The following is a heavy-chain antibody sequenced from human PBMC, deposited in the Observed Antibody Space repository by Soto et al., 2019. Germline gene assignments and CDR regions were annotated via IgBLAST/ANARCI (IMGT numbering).Heavy chain of an antibody. D-gene: IGHD7-27*01. J-gene: IGHJ4*02. CDR1: GDSVSRGSYH. CDR2: NPYTGSP. Sequence: SEPRSRTWTVSGDSVSRGSYHGSWLRQPPGKVLEWIGFNPYTGSPDYNPSLKSRVVISIDRSKNQFSLKLSSVTATDTAVYLCAKVGWGGDSWGQGTLVTVSA. CDR3: AKVGWGGDS. V-gene: IGHV4-61*01.